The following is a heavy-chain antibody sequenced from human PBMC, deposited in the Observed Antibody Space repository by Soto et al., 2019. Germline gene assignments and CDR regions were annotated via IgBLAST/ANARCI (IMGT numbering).Heavy chain of an antibody. J-gene: IGHJ4*02. CDR1: GYTFTSYG. Sequence: GASVKVSCKASGYTFTSYGISWVRQAPGQGLEWMGWISAYNGNTNYAQKLQGRVTMTTDTSTSTAYMELRSLRSDDTAVYYCASEIYDILTGVTLYYFDYWGQGTLVTVSS. CDR3: ASEIYDILTGVTLYYFDY. V-gene: IGHV1-18*01. D-gene: IGHD3-9*01. CDR2: ISAYNGNT.